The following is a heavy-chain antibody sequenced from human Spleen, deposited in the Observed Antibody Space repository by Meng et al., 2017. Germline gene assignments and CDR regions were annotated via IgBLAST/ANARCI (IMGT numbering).Heavy chain of an antibody. CDR2: ISYDGSNK. V-gene: IGHV3-30*03. CDR1: GFTFSSYG. D-gene: IGHD2/OR15-2a*01. J-gene: IGHJ4*02. Sequence: VQLLESGGGLVQPGGSLRLSCAASGFTFSSYGMSWARQAAGKGLEWVAVISYDGSNKYYADSVKGRFTISRDNSKNTLYLQMNSLRAEDTAIYYCVPRTTFYDFWGQGTLVTVSS. CDR3: VPRTTFYDF.